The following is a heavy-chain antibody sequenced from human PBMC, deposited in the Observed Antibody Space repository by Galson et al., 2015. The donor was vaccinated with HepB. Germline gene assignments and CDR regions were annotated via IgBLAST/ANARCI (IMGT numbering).Heavy chain of an antibody. V-gene: IGHV3-21*01. Sequence: SLRLSCAASGFTFSSYSMNWVRQAPGKGLEWVSSISSSSSYIYYADSVKGRFTISRDNAKNSLYLQMNSLRAEDTAVYYCARPLAVAGTRIREGDYFDYWGQGTLVTVSS. CDR2: ISSSSSYI. J-gene: IGHJ4*02. CDR3: ARPLAVAGTRIREGDYFDY. D-gene: IGHD6-19*01. CDR1: GFTFSSYS.